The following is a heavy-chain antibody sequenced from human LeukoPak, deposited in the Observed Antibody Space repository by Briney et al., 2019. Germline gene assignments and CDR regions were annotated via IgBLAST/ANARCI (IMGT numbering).Heavy chain of an antibody. Sequence: PGGSLRLSCSASGFTFSSYPIHWVRQAPGKGLEYVTAISSDGKTAYYADSVKGRFTISRDNSKNTVFLQMSSLSAEDSAVYYCVTARGYCSTSSCFLEYWGQGTLVTVSS. V-gene: IGHV3-64D*06. CDR1: GFTFSSYP. CDR3: VTARGYCSTSSCFLEY. D-gene: IGHD2-2*01. CDR2: ISSDGKTA. J-gene: IGHJ4*02.